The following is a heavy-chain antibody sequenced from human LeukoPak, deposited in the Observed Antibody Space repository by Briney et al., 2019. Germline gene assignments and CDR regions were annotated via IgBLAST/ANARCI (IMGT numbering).Heavy chain of an antibody. Sequence: GGSLTLSCATSGFTFTTYWMNWVRQAPGKGLEWVGFIRSKAYGGTTEHAASVKGRFTISRDDSKSVAYLQMNSLKTEDTALYYCSRGGFWSGYFDYWGQGTLVTVSS. CDR3: SRGGFWSGYFDY. D-gene: IGHD3-3*01. V-gene: IGHV3-49*04. CDR2: IRSKAYGGTT. J-gene: IGHJ4*02. CDR1: GFTFTTYW.